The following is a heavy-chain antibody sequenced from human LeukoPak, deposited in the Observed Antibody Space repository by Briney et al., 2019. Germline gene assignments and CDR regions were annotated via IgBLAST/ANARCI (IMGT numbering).Heavy chain of an antibody. V-gene: IGHV3-33*01. CDR3: ARDTYYYDSSGYPDY. Sequence: GGSLRLSCAASGFTFSSYGMHWVRQAPGKGLEWVAVIWYDGSNKYYADSVKGRFTISRDNSKNTLYLQMNSLRAEDTAVYYRARDTYYYDSSGYPDYWGQGTLVTVSS. J-gene: IGHJ4*02. CDR2: IWYDGSNK. CDR1: GFTFSSYG. D-gene: IGHD3-22*01.